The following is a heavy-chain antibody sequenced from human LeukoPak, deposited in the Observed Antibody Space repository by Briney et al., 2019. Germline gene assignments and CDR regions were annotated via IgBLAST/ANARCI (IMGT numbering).Heavy chain of an antibody. Sequence: GGSLRLSCSASGFTLSSYWMHWVRQAAGKGLVWVSRINSDGSSTSYADSVKGRFTISRDNAKNTLYLQMNSLRAEDTAVYYCARQGVVPADPDAFDIWGQGTMVTVSP. J-gene: IGHJ3*02. CDR3: ARQGVVPADPDAFDI. D-gene: IGHD2-2*01. V-gene: IGHV3-74*01. CDR1: GFTLSSYW. CDR2: INSDGSST.